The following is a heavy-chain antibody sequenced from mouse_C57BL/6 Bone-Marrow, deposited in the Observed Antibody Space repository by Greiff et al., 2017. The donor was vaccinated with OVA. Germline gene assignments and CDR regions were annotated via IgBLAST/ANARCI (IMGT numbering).Heavy chain of an antibody. V-gene: IGHV14-4*01. Sequence: EVKLMESGAELVRPGASVKLSCTASGFNIKDDYMHWVKQRPEQGLEWIGWIDPENGDTEYASKFQGKATITADTSSNTAYLQLSSLTSEDTAVYYCTPYYYGSSPYAMDYWGQGTSVTVSS. CDR3: TPYYYGSSPYAMDY. D-gene: IGHD1-1*01. J-gene: IGHJ4*01. CDR1: GFNIKDDY. CDR2: IDPENGDT.